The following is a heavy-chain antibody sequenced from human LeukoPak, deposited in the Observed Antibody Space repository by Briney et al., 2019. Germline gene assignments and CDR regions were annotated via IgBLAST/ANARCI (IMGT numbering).Heavy chain of an antibody. J-gene: IGHJ4*02. CDR2: ITSSSSYT. Sequence: GGSLRLSCAAPGITFSNYNMNWVRQAPGKGLEWISSITSSSSYTFYADSVKGRFTISRDNAKNSLYLQMNSLRAEDTAVYYCAREGAVAGYFDYWGQGTLVTVSS. CDR1: GITFSNYN. D-gene: IGHD6-19*01. V-gene: IGHV3-21*01. CDR3: AREGAVAGYFDY.